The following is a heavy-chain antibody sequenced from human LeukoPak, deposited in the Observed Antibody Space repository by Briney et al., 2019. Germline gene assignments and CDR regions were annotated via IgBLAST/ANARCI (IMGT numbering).Heavy chain of an antibody. CDR2: IYWDSEK. Sequence: SGPALVKPTQTLTLTCTFSGFSLSSTGLGVGWIRQPPGKALEWLALIYWDSEKRYSPSLKSRLTITAGTSKNQVVLTMTNMDPVDTATYYCAHRVPYSSSSTPFDYWGQGILVTVSS. D-gene: IGHD6-13*01. CDR3: AHRVPYSSSSTPFDY. J-gene: IGHJ4*02. CDR1: GFSLSSTGLG. V-gene: IGHV2-5*02.